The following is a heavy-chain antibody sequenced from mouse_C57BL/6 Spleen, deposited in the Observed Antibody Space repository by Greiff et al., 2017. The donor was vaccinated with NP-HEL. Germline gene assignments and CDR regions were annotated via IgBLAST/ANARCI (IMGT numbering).Heavy chain of an antibody. CDR2: ISDGGSYT. V-gene: IGHV5-4*03. CDR3: AGGGGYYYFDY. CDR1: GFTFSSYA. D-gene: IGHD2-3*01. Sequence: EVKLVESGGGLVKPGGSLKLSCAASGFTFSSYAMSWVRQTPEKRLEWVATISDGGSYTYYPDNVKGRFTISRDNAKNNLYLQMSHLKSEDTAMYYCAGGGGYYYFDYWGQGTTLTVSS. J-gene: IGHJ2*01.